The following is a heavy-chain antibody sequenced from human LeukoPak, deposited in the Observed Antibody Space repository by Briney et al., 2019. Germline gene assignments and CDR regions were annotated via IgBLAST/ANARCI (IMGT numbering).Heavy chain of an antibody. CDR2: ISYDGANK. J-gene: IGHJ4*02. CDR3: ARDPEVAVAGTLDY. CDR1: GFTFSSFT. Sequence: GGSLRLSCAASGFTFSSFTMHWVRQAPGKGLEWVAVISYDGANKYYADSVKGRFTISRDNSKSTLYLRMNSLRAEDTALYYCARDPEVAVAGTLDYWGQGTLVTVSS. D-gene: IGHD6-19*01. V-gene: IGHV3-30-3*01.